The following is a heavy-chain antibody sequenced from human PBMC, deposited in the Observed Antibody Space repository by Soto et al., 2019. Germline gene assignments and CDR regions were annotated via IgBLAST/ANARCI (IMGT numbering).Heavy chain of an antibody. CDR3: AIPSRGSVGANEKIWVGNDAFAI. CDR1: GYSFTSYW. V-gene: IGHV5-10-1*01. J-gene: IGHJ3*02. CDR2: IDPSDSYT. Sequence: GESLKISCKGSGYSFTSYWISWVRQMPGKGLEWMGRIDPSDSYTNYSPSFQGHVTISADKSISTAYLQWSSLKASDTAMYYCAIPSRGSVGANEKIWVGNDAFAIWGQGRMVSV. D-gene: IGHD1-26*01.